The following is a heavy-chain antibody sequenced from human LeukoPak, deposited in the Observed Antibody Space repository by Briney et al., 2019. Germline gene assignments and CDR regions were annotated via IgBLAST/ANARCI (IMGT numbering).Heavy chain of an antibody. D-gene: IGHD6-13*01. CDR1: GGSISSVSYY. J-gene: IGHJ4*02. CDR2: IYYSGST. CDR3: PRQLFDSRSWHFPSIGYFDY. V-gene: IGHV4-39*01. Sequence: SETLSLTCTVSGGSISSVSYYWGWIRQPPGKGLEWIGSIYYSGSTYYSPSLKSRVTISIDTSKNHFSLKLSSVTAADTAAYYCPRQLFDSRSWHFPSIGYFDYWGQGILVAVSS.